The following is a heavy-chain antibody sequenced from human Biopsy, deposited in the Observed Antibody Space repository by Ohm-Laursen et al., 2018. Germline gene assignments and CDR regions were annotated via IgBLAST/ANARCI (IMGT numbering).Heavy chain of an antibody. Sequence: SQTLSLTCTVSGDSVSSGSFYWTWIRPPPGLGLEYIGYIYDRASTANYNPSLESRVTMSVDMPKNQFSLKLSSVTTADTAIYYCARGMRSSGWPYFDSWGQGTLVTVSS. D-gene: IGHD6-19*01. CDR1: GDSVSSGSFY. J-gene: IGHJ4*02. CDR2: IYDRAST. CDR3: ARGMRSSGWPYFDS. V-gene: IGHV4-61*01.